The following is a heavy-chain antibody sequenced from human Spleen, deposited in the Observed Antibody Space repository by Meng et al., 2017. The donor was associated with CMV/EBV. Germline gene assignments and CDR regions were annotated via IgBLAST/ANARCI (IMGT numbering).Heavy chain of an antibody. CDR1: GYTFTDHT. D-gene: IGHD1-26*01. Sequence: SGYTFTDHTLHWVRQVPGQGLEWMGKINPRSGDTVYSQSFQGRFTLTRDTFITTVYMELSRLTFDDTAIYYCANDLLPPSVGEAALAWGPGSLVTVSS. V-gene: IGHV1-2*02. CDR3: ANDLLPPSVGEAALA. J-gene: IGHJ5*02. CDR2: INPRSGDT.